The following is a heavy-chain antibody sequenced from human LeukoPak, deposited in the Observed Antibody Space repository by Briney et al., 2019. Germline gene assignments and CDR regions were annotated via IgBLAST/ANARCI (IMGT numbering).Heavy chain of an antibody. CDR3: ARAQGGVVPAAISWFDP. D-gene: IGHD2-2*02. Sequence: NPSETLSLTCTVSGGSISSGGYYWSWIRQHPGKGLEWIGYIYYSGSTYYNPSLKSRVTISVDTSKNQFSLKLSSVTAADTAVCYCARAQGGVVPAAISWFDPWGQGTLVTVPS. J-gene: IGHJ5*02. CDR2: IYYSGST. V-gene: IGHV4-31*03. CDR1: GGSISSGGYY.